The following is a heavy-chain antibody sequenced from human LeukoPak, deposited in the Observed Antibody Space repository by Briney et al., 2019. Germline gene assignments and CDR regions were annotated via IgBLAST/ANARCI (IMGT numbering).Heavy chain of an antibody. D-gene: IGHD6-13*01. CDR3: ARQAPTSSSWYVAAQRGRYYLYH. V-gene: IGHV4-39*01. CDR2: IYYSGST. CDR1: GGSISSSSYY. J-gene: IGHJ4*02. Sequence: PSETLSLTCTVSGGSISSSSYYWGWIRQPPGKGLEWIGSIYYSGSTYYNPSLKSRVTISVDTSKNQFSLKLSSGTAADTAVYYCARQAPTSSSWYVAAQRGRYYLYHWGQGTRVTVSS.